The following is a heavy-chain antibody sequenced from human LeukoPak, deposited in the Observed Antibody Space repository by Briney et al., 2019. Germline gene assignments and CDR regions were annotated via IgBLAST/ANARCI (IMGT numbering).Heavy chain of an antibody. CDR3: ARDYADYVGYFFFDY. J-gene: IGHJ4*02. CDR2: IKQDGSEK. V-gene: IGHV3-7*01. CDR1: GFTFSSYW. D-gene: IGHD4-17*01. Sequence: GGSLRLSCAASGFTFSSYWMSWVRQAPGKGLEWVANIKQDGSEKYYVDSVKGRFTISRDNAKNSLYLQMNSLRAEDTAVYYCARDYADYVGYFFFDYWGQGTLVTVSS.